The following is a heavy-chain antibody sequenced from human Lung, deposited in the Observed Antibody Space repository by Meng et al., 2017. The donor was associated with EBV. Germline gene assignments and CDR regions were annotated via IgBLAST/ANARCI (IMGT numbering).Heavy chain of an antibody. CDR2: IYYSGST. J-gene: IGHJ4*02. Sequence: QGPLQEAGPGLVKASQTLSLTCTGFGGSISSGGHYWSWIRQHPGKGLEWIGYIYYSGSTYYNPSLKSLVSISVDTSNNQFSLKLSSVTAADTAVYYCARAVDTGYFDYWGQGTLVTVSS. CDR1: GGSISSGGHY. V-gene: IGHV4-31*01. CDR3: ARAVDTGYFDY. D-gene: IGHD5-18*01.